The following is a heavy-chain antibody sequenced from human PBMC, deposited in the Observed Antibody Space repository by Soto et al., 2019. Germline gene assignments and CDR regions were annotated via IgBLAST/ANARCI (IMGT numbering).Heavy chain of an antibody. Sequence: PGGSLRLSCAASGFTFSDSVMHWVRRAPGKGLEWVGRIRDRANSYETAYAASVKGRFAISREDSRNMAYLQMNSLKTEDTAVYYCTRPEFYYYSGSSDDNWGQGTLVTVSS. D-gene: IGHD3-10*01. CDR3: TRPEFYYYSGSSDDN. CDR1: GFTFSDSV. V-gene: IGHV3-73*01. CDR2: IRDRANSYET. J-gene: IGHJ4*02.